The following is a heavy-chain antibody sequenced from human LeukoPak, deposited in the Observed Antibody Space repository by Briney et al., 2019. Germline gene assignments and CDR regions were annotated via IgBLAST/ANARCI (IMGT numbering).Heavy chain of an antibody. D-gene: IGHD3-3*01. Sequence: SGGSLRFSCAASGFTFSSFWMSWLRQAPGKGLEWVANIKQDGSEEYYVDSVKGRFTISRDNAKNSLYLQMNSLRAEDTAVYYCAREADYVFWSGYGSYYYYYYMDVWGKGTTVTVSS. CDR2: IKQDGSEE. CDR1: GFTFSSFW. CDR3: AREADYVFWSGYGSYYYYYYMDV. V-gene: IGHV3-7*01. J-gene: IGHJ6*03.